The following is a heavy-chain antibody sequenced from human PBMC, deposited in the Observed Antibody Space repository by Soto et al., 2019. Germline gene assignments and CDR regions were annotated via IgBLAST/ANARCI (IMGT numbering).Heavy chain of an antibody. J-gene: IGHJ4*02. V-gene: IGHV4-39*01. Sequence: SETVSLTCTVSGGSISSSSYYWGWIRQPPGKGLEWIGSIYYSGSTYYNPSLKSRVTISVDTSKNQFSLKLSSVTAADTAVYYCARHLRAGQVAKIGRQGYSRQGTL. D-gene: IGHD5-12*01. CDR2: IYYSGST. CDR1: GGSISSSSYY. CDR3: ARHLRAGQVAKIGRQGY.